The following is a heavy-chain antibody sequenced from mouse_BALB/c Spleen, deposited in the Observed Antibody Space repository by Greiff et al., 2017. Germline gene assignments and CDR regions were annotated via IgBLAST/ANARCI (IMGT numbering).Heavy chain of an antibody. V-gene: IGHV1-37*01. CDR1: GYSFTGYF. D-gene: IGHD2-3*01. Sequence: VQLQQPGAELVKPGASVKISCKASGYSFTGYFMNWVKQSHGKSLEWIGRINPYNGDTFYNQKFKGKATLTVDKSSSTAHMELLSLTSEDSAVYYCGSGGYDGYRGPWFAYWGQGTLVTVSA. J-gene: IGHJ3*01. CDR3: GSGGYDGYRGPWFAY. CDR2: INPYNGDT.